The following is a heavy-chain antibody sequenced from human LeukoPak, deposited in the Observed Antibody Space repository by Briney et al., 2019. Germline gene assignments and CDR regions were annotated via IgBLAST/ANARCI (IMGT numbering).Heavy chain of an antibody. CDR1: GYTFTGYW. D-gene: IGHD3-22*01. V-gene: IGHV1-8*03. CDR2: MNPNSGST. Sequence: GASVKVSCKAFGYTFTGYWMHWVRQAPGQGLEWMGWMNPNSGSTGYAQKFQGRVTITRNTAISTAYMELSSLKSEDTAVYYCARGWEAYYYDNSGCYHFDYWGQGTLLTVSS. J-gene: IGHJ4*02. CDR3: ARGWEAYYYDNSGCYHFDY.